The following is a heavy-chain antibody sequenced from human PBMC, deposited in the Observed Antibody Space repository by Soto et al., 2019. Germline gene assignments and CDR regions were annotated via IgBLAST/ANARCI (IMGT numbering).Heavy chain of an antibody. J-gene: IGHJ6*02. V-gene: IGHV4-30-4*01. CDR1: GGSISSGDYY. D-gene: IGHD2-15*01. CDR3: ARRPADGGTPDYGMDV. Sequence: PSETLSLTCTVSGGSISSGDYYWSWIRQPPGKGLEWIGYIYYSGSTYYNPSLKSRVTISVDTSKNQFSLKLSSVTAADTAVYYCARRPADGGTPDYGMDVWGQGTTVTVSS. CDR2: IYYSGST.